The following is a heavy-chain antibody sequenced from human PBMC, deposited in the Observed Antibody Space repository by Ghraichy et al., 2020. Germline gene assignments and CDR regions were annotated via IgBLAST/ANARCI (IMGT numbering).Heavy chain of an antibody. D-gene: IGHD4-23*01. J-gene: IGHJ6*02. CDR1: GFTFSAYS. CDR3: VRGSTVVRFFYYDGMDV. V-gene: IGHV3-48*02. CDR2: ITSSSRTK. Sequence: GALRLSCGGSGFTFSAYSMNWVRQSPGRGLEWVSYITSSSRTKSYADSVKGRFTISRDNAQNSLYLQMNSLRDEDTAVYYCVRGSTVVRFFYYDGMDVWGQGTTVTVSS.